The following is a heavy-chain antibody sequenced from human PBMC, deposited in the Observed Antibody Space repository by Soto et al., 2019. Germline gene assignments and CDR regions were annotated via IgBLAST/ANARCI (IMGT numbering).Heavy chain of an antibody. J-gene: IGHJ4*02. CDR1: GFTFSSYS. V-gene: IGHV3-48*01. Sequence: EVQLVESGGGLIQPGGSLRLSCAASGFTFSSYSMNWVRQAPGKGLEWISYISSSDINIYYADSVKGRFTISRDIAKNSLYLQMNSLRAEDTAVYYCARDYGDYVPRNDYWGQGTLVTLSS. CDR2: ISSSDINI. D-gene: IGHD4-17*01. CDR3: ARDYGDYVPRNDY.